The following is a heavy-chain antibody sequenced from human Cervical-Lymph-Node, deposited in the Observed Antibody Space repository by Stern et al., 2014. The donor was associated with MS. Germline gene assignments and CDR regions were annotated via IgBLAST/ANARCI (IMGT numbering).Heavy chain of an antibody. CDR1: GGSISDTKG. D-gene: IGHD3-10*01. CDR3: ARGELALGFDT. Sequence: QVQLQESGPGLVKPSGTLSLTCDVSGGSISDTKGSNWVRQPPGKGLEWIGEVYHSGDTNYNPSLKSRVTVSIDTSQNRFSLRLRSVSAADTAVYFCARGELALGFDTWGQGTLVTVSS. CDR2: VYHSGDT. V-gene: IGHV4-4*02. J-gene: IGHJ4*02.